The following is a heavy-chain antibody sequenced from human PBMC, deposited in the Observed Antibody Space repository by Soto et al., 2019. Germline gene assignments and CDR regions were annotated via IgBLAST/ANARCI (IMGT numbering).Heavy chain of an antibody. D-gene: IGHD6-13*01. CDR3: ARVQLATYYYYYGMDV. CDR2: IIPIFGTA. Sequence: QVQLVQSGAEVKKPGSSVKVSCTASGGTFSSYAISWVRQAPGQGLEWMGGIIPIFGTANYAQKFQGRVTITADESTSTAYMELSSLRSEDTAVYYCARVQLATYYYYYGMDVWGQGTTVTVSS. V-gene: IGHV1-69*01. J-gene: IGHJ6*02. CDR1: GGTFSSYA.